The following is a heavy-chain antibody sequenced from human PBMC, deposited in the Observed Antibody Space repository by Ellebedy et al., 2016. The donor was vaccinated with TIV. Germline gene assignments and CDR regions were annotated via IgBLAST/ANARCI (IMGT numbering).Heavy chain of an antibody. J-gene: IGHJ6*02. D-gene: IGHD7-27*01. CDR3: ARTGDNSYYYGMDV. CDR1: GYTFTGYY. CDR2: INPNSGGT. V-gene: IGHV1-2*02. Sequence: ASVKVSXXASGYTFTGYYMHWVRQAPGQGLEWMGWINPNSGGTNYAQKFQGRVTMTRDTSISTAYMELSRLRSDDTAVYYCARTGDNSYYYGMDVWGQGTTVTVSS.